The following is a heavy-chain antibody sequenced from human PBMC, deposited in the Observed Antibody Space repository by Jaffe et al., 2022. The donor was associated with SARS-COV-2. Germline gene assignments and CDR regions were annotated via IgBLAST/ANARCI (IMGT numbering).Heavy chain of an antibody. V-gene: IGHV3-23*04. CDR2: ISGSGGST. Sequence: EVQLVESGGGLVQPGGSLRLSCAASGFTFSSYAMSWVRQAPGKGLEWVSAISGSGGSTYYADSVKGRFTISRDNSKNTLYLQMNSLRAEDTAVYYCAKGGYSGYDPGWFDAFDIWGQGTMVTVSS. CDR3: AKGGYSGYDPGWFDAFDI. J-gene: IGHJ3*02. D-gene: IGHD5-12*01. CDR1: GFTFSSYA.